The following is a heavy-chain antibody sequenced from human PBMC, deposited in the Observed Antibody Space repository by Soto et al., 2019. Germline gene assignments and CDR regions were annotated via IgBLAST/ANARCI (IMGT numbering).Heavy chain of an antibody. CDR3: ARSYRRYCSGGSCYSYYYYYMDV. J-gene: IGHJ6*03. D-gene: IGHD2-15*01. CDR1: GGSISSYY. Sequence: QVQLQESGPGLVKPSETLSLTCTVSGGSISSYYWSWIRQPPGKGLEWIGYIYYSGSTNYNPSLKSRVTISVDTSKNQFSLKLSSVTAADMAVYYCARSYRRYCSGGSCYSYYYYYMDVWGKGTTVTVSS. CDR2: IYYSGST. V-gene: IGHV4-59*01.